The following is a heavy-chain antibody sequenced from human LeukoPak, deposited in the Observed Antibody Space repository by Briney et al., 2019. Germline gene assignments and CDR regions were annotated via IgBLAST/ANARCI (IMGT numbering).Heavy chain of an antibody. CDR2: IYHSGST. D-gene: IGHD1-26*01. Sequence: PSGTLSLTCAVSGGSLSSSNWWTWVRQSPGKGLEWIGEIYHSGSTYYNPSLKSRVTISVDKSKNQFSLHLSFVTAADTAVYYCARGGWELPFDYWGQGTLVTVSS. CDR3: ARGGWELPFDY. J-gene: IGHJ4*02. CDR1: GGSLSSSNW. V-gene: IGHV4-4*02.